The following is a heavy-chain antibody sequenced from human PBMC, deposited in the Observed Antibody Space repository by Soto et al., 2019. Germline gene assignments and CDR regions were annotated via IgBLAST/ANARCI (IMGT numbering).Heavy chain of an antibody. CDR3: AHSLIPNWGSRGAFDY. CDR2: IYWDDDK. Sequence: QITLKESGPTLVKPTQTLTLTCTFSGISLSTSGVGVGWIRQPPGKALEWLPLIYWDDDKRYSPSLKSRLTITKDTSKNQVVLTMTNMDPVDTATYYCAHSLIPNWGSRGAFDYWGHGTLVTVSS. CDR1: GISLSTSGVG. J-gene: IGHJ4*01. V-gene: IGHV2-5*02. D-gene: IGHD7-27*01.